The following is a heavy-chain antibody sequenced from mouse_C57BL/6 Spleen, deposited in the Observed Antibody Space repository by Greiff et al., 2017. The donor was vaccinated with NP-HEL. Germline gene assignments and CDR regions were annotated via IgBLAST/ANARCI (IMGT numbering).Heavy chain of an antibody. J-gene: IGHJ4*01. CDR3: ARRTAQATYYYAMDY. V-gene: IGHV1-69*01. CDR1: GYTFTSYW. D-gene: IGHD3-2*02. CDR2: IDPSDSYT. Sequence: QVQLQQPGAELVMPGASVKLSCKASGYTFTSYWMHWVKQRPGQGLEWIGEIDPSDSYTNYNQKFKGKSTLTVDKSSSTAYMQLSSLTSEDSAVFYCARRTAQATYYYAMDYWGQGTSVTVSS.